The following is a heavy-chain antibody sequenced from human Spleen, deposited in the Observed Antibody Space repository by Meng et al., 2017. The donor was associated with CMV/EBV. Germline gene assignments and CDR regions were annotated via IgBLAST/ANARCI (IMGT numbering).Heavy chain of an antibody. CDR3: ARIERRRILKYCGSDCSTTDY. CDR2: IYHSGGT. J-gene: IGHJ4*02. CDR1: SSL. D-gene: IGHD2-21*02. V-gene: IGHV4-4*02. Sequence: SSLGDGVRQVAGKGLECIGEIYHSGGTNDNPSLKSRVTISVDKYKNQFSLKLGSVTAADTAVYYCARIERRRILKYCGSDCSTTDYWGQGTLVTVSS.